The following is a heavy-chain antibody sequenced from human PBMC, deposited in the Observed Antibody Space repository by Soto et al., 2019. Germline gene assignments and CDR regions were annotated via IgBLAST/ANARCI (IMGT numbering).Heavy chain of an antibody. CDR3: ARGPSGYQNWFDP. CDR1: VGTFSSYT. D-gene: IGHD3-9*01. Sequence: QVQLVHSGAEVKKPGSSVKVSCKASVGTFSSYTISWVRQSPVQGLEWMGRLIPILGIANYAQKCQGRVTLPADKSTTTAYMALSRLRSEDTAVYYCARGPSGYQNWFDPWGQGTLVTVSS. V-gene: IGHV1-69*02. CDR2: LIPILGIA. J-gene: IGHJ5*02.